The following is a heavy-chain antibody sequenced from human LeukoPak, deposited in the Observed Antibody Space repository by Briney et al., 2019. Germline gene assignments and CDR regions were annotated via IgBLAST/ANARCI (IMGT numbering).Heavy chain of an antibody. CDR1: GGSFSGYY. CDR2: INHSGST. D-gene: IGHD3-16*02. V-gene: IGHV4-34*01. CDR3: ARNVRLGSGELSFAPFKNWFDP. J-gene: IGHJ5*02. Sequence: SETLSLTCGVYGGSFSGYYWSWIRQPPGKGLEWIGEINHSGSTNYNPSLKSRVTISVDTSKNQFSLQLNSVTPEDTAVYYCARNVRLGSGELSFAPFKNWFDPWGQGTLVTVSS.